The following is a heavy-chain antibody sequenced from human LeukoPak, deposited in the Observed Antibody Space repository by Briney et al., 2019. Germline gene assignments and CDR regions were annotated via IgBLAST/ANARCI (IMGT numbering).Heavy chain of an antibody. J-gene: IGHJ3*02. CDR1: GFTLSSYA. Sequence: GGSLRLSCTGSGFTLSSYAMNWVRRAPGQGLEWVSSISSSSSDIYYTDSVKGRFTISRDNAKNSLYLQMNSLRAEDTAVYYCATDYGGSSGAFDIWGQGTMVTVSS. D-gene: IGHD4-23*01. V-gene: IGHV3-21*01. CDR2: ISSSSSDI. CDR3: ATDYGGSSGAFDI.